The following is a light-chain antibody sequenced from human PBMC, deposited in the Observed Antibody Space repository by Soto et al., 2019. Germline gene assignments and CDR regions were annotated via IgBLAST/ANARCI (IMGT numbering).Light chain of an antibody. Sequence: EIVMTQSPGTLSVALGERATLSCRASQSVSSNVAWYQQKPGQAPRLLIYGASTRATGIPARFSGSGSGTEFTLTISSLQSEDFAVYYCQQYNYWPPLTFGGGTKVEI. CDR1: QSVSSN. CDR3: QQYNYWPPLT. CDR2: GAS. J-gene: IGKJ4*01. V-gene: IGKV3-15*01.